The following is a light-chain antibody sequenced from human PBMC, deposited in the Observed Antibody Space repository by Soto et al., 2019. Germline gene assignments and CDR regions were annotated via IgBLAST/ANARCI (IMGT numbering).Light chain of an antibody. CDR2: DAS. J-gene: IGKJ1*01. CDR3: QQYNSYSTWT. CDR1: QSISGW. V-gene: IGKV1-5*01. Sequence: IQMPQSPSSLSASVGDTVTLTCRASQSISGWLAWYQQKPGKAPKLLIYDASSVESGVPSRFSGSGSGTEFTLTISSLQPDDFATYYCQQYNSYSTWTFGQGTKVDI.